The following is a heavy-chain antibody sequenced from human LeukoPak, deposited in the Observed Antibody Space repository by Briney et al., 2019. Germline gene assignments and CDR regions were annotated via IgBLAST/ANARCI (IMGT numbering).Heavy chain of an antibody. D-gene: IGHD2-2*01. V-gene: IGHV3-23*01. CDR3: AKGTGVPSGIFY. J-gene: IGHJ4*02. CDR1: GFTFTSFA. CDR2: ISVSGAGT. Sequence: GGSLRLSCEASGFTFTSFAMNWVRQAPGKGLEWVSAISVSGAGTYYGDSVKGRFTISRDNSKNTLYLQMSSLRGEDTAIYYCAKGTGVPSGIFYWGQGTLVTVSS.